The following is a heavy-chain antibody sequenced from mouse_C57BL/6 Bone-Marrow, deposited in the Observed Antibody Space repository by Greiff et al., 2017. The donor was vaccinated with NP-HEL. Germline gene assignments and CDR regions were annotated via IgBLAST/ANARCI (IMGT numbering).Heavy chain of an antibody. J-gene: IGHJ1*03. CDR2: IYPGDGDT. Sequence: QVQLKESGPELVKPGASVKISCKASGYAFRSSWLNWVKQRPGKGLEWIGRIYPGDGDTNYNGKFKGKATLTADKSSSTAYMQLSSLTSEYSAVYFCANYYYGSSYRYFDVWGTGTTVTVSS. V-gene: IGHV1-82*01. CDR3: ANYYYGSSYRYFDV. D-gene: IGHD1-1*01. CDR1: GYAFRSSW.